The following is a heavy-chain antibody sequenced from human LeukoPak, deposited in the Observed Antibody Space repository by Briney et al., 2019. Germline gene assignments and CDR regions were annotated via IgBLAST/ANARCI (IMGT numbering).Heavy chain of an antibody. CDR1: GFTFSSYA. Sequence: PGGSLRLSCAASGFTFSSYAMSWVRQAPGKGLEWVSGISTSGGSSSHADSVKGRFTISRDNPRNTLNMQMNSLRAEDTALYYCAIMHPYYDGSGYWVQWGQGTLVTVSS. J-gene: IGHJ4*02. CDR3: AIMHPYYDGSGYWVQ. D-gene: IGHD3-22*01. CDR2: ISTSGGSS. V-gene: IGHV3-23*01.